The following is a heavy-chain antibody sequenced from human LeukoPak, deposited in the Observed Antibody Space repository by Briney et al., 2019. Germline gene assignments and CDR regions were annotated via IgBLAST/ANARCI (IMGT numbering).Heavy chain of an antibody. D-gene: IGHD3/OR15-3a*01. J-gene: IGHJ5*02. CDR3: AREEAGLANWFDP. V-gene: IGHV4-30-2*01. CDR1: GGSISSGGYS. CDR2: IYHSGST. Sequence: SQTLSLTCAVSGGSISSGGYSWSWIRQPPGKGLEWIGYIYHSGSTYYNPSLKSRVTISVDRSKNQFSLKLSSVTAADTAVYYCAREEAGLANWFDPWGQGNLVTVSS.